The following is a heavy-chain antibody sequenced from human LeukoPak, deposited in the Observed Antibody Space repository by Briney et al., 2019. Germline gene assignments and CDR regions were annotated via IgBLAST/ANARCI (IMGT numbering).Heavy chain of an antibody. D-gene: IGHD6-6*01. V-gene: IGHV4-34*01. CDR2: INHSGST. CDR1: GGSFSGYY. CDR3: ARSIDAFDI. J-gene: IGHJ3*02. Sequence: ETLSLTCAVYGGSFSGYYWSWIRQPPGKGLEWIGEINHSGSTNYNPSLKSRVTISVDTSKNHFSLKLSSVTAADTTVYYCARSIDAFDIWGQGTMVTVSS.